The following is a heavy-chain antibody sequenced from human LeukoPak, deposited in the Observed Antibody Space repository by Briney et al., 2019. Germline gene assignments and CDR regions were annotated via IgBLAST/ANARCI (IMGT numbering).Heavy chain of an antibody. CDR1: GGSISGSSYY. V-gene: IGHV4-39*07. CDR2: IYYSGST. J-gene: IGHJ3*02. CDR3: ARDGYYRDAFDI. Sequence: SETLSLTCTVSGGSISGSSYYWGWIRQPPGNGLEWIGSIYYSGSTYYNPSLKSRVTISVDTSKNQFSLKLSSVTAADTAVYYCARDGYYRDAFDIWGQGTMVTVSS. D-gene: IGHD1-14*01.